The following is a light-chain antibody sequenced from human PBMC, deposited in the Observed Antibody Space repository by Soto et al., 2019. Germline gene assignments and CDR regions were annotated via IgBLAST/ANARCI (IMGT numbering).Light chain of an antibody. CDR2: GSS. Sequence: EIVMTQSPATLSVSPGERATLSCRASQSVSSNLAWYQQKPGQAPRLLMYGSSTRATGIPARFSGSGSGTEFTLTISSLQSEDFAVYYCKQYNNWPPITFGQGTRLEIK. J-gene: IGKJ5*01. V-gene: IGKV3-15*01. CDR3: KQYNNWPPIT. CDR1: QSVSSN.